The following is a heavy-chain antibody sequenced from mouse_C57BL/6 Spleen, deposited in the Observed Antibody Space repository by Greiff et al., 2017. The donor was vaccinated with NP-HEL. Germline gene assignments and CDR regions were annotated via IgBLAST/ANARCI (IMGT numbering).Heavy chain of an antibody. V-gene: IGHV5-6*01. J-gene: IGHJ4*01. Sequence: EVKLVESGGDLVKPGGSLKLSCAASGFTFSSYGMSWVRQTPDKRLEWVATISSGGSYTYYPDSVKGRFTISRDNAKNTLYLQMSSLKSEDTAMYYCARHEDYYGSSYVDYYAMDYWGQGTSVTVSS. CDR3: ARHEDYYGSSYVDYYAMDY. D-gene: IGHD1-1*01. CDR2: ISSGGSYT. CDR1: GFTFSSYG.